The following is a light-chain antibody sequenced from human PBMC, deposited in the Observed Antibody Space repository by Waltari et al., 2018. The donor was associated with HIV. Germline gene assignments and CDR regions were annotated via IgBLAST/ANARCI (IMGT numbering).Light chain of an antibody. V-gene: IGLV1-40*01. CDR3: QSYDSSLSGYV. Sequence: QSVLTQPPSVSGAPGQRVTISCTGSSPNIGAGYDVHWYQQLPGTAPKLLIYGNSNRPSGVPDRFSGSKSGTSASLAITGLQAEDEADYYCQSYDSSLSGYVFGTGTKVTVL. J-gene: IGLJ1*01. CDR2: GNS. CDR1: SPNIGAGYD.